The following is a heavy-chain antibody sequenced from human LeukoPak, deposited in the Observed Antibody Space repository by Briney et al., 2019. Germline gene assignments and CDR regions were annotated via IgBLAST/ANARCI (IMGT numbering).Heavy chain of an antibody. J-gene: IGHJ4*02. CDR3: AKDMSFGDSYFDY. CDR1: GFIFRSYA. V-gene: IGHV3-23*01. D-gene: IGHD3-10*01. CDR2: VSGSGRTT. Sequence: GGSLRLSCAAPGFIFRSYAMSWVRQAPGQGLEWVSAVSGSGRTTYYADSVKGRFTTSRDNSRNTLFLQMDSLRAEDTAVYYCAKDMSFGDSYFDYWGQGTLVTVSS.